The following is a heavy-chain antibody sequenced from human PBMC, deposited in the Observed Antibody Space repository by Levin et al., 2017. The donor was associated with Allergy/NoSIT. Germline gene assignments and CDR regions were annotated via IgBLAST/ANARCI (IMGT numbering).Heavy chain of an antibody. CDR3: ARVTRCGGDCYFLDY. Sequence: GGSLRLSCAASGFTFGDYYMTWIRRAPGKGLEWVSYISGSGSIIYYGDSVKGRFTISRDNAKNSLYLQMDSLRAEDTAVYYCARVTRCGGDCYFLDYWGQGALVTVSS. J-gene: IGHJ4*02. CDR1: GFTFGDYY. D-gene: IGHD2-21*02. CDR2: ISGSGSII. V-gene: IGHV3-11*01.